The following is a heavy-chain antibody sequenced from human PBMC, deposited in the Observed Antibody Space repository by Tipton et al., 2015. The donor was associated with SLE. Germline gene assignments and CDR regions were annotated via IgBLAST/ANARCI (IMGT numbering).Heavy chain of an antibody. V-gene: IGHV4-39*07. Sequence: GLVKPSETLSLTCTVSGDSIASLNYYWGWVRQPPGEGLEWIGNIYYSGSTNYNPSLKSRVTISLDTSKNQFSLKLSSVTAADTAVYYCARDTWTVNPVLWYFDLWGRGTLVAVSS. J-gene: IGHJ2*01. CDR1: GDSIASLNYY. CDR3: ARDTWTVNPVLWYFDL. D-gene: IGHD4-17*01. CDR2: IYYSGST.